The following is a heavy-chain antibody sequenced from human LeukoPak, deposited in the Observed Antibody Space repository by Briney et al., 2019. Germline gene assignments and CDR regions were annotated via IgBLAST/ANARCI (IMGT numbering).Heavy chain of an antibody. CDR2: IYYSGST. D-gene: IGHD6-19*01. J-gene: IGHJ4*02. CDR1: GGSISSYY. V-gene: IGHV4-59*01. Sequence: SETLSLTCTVSGGSISSYYWSWIRQPPGKGLEWIGYIYYSGSTNYNPSLKSRVTISVDTSKNQFSLKLSSVTAADTAVYSCARERSSGWSTNHFDYWGQGTLVTVSS. CDR3: ARERSSGWSTNHFDY.